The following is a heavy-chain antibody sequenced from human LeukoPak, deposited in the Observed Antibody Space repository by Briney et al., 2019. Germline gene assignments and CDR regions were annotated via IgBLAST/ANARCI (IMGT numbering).Heavy chain of an antibody. CDR2: IKQDGAEI. CDR1: GFTFSSYW. J-gene: IGHJ4*02. D-gene: IGHD3-16*01. CDR3: AGIGGLDY. V-gene: IGHV3-7*01. Sequence: GGSLRLSCAASGFTFSSYWMSWVRPAPGKGLEWVANIKQDGAEIYYVDSVKGRFTISRDNAKNSLYLQMNSLRGEDTAVYYCAGIGGLDYWGQGTLVTVSS.